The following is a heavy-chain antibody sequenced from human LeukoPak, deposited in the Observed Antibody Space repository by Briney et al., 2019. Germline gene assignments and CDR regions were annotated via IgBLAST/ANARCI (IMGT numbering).Heavy chain of an antibody. J-gene: IGHJ4*02. CDR1: GFIFSNFN. CDR3: ARVSTGPV. Sequence: PGGSLRVSCVGSGFIFSNFNMNWVRQAAGKGLEWVSSISSTGNYIHYADSVKGRSTISRDNAPKSLYLQMNSLRVEDSAVYYCARVSTGPVWGQGTLVTVSS. D-gene: IGHD1-1*01. V-gene: IGHV3-21*01. CDR2: ISSTGNYI.